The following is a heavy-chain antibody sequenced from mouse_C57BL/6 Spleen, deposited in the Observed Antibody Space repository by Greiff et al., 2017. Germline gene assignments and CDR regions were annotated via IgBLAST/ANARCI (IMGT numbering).Heavy chain of an antibody. CDR3: AKHGGSYEGYAIDY. D-gene: IGHD1-1*02. Sequence: VKLVESGPGLVAPSQSLSITCTVSGFSLTSSGVDWVRQPPGKGLEWLGEIWGGGSTNYNSALMSRLSSSKDNSKSQFFLKMNSLQTDDTAMYYCAKHGGSYEGYAIDYWGQGTSVTVSS. CDR1: GFSLTSSG. V-gene: IGHV2-9*01. J-gene: IGHJ4*01. CDR2: IWGGGST.